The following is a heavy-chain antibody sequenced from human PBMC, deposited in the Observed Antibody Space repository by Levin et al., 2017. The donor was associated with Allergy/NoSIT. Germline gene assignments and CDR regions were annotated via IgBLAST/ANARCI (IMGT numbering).Heavy chain of an antibody. D-gene: IGHD6-6*01. Sequence: PGESLKISCAASGFTFSDYYMSWIRQAPGKGLEWVSYISSSGSTIYYADSVKGRFTISRDNAKNSLYLQMNSLRAEDTAVYYCARESLIAARGRWGQGTLVTVSS. V-gene: IGHV3-11*01. CDR1: GFTFSDYY. CDR3: ARESLIAARGR. J-gene: IGHJ4*02. CDR2: ISSSGSTI.